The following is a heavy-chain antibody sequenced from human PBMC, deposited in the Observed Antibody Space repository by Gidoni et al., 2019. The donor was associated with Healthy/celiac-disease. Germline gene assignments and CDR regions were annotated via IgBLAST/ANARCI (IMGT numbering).Heavy chain of an antibody. J-gene: IGHJ6*02. CDR3: ARDSCTNGVCIPSYGMDV. Sequence: QVQLVESGGGLVKLGGSLNLSCAPSGLPFSDSYMSWIRQAPGKGLEWVSYISSSGSTIDYADSVKGRFTISRDNAKNSLYLQMNSLRAEDTAVYYCARDSCTNGVCIPSYGMDVWGQGTTVTVSS. V-gene: IGHV3-11*01. D-gene: IGHD2-8*01. CDR2: ISSSGSTI. CDR1: GLPFSDSY.